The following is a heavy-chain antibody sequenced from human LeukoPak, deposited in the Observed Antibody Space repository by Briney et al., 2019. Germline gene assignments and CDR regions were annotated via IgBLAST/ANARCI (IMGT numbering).Heavy chain of an antibody. V-gene: IGHV4-59*01. J-gene: IGHJ5*02. CDR3: ARVGGSGYSYWFDP. CDR2: IYYSGST. Sequence: PSETLSLTYTVSGGSISSYYWSWIRQPPGKGLEWIGYIYYSGSTNHNPSLKSRVTISVDTSKNQFSLKLSSVTAADTAVYYCARVGGSGYSYWFDPWGQGTLVTVSS. D-gene: IGHD3-22*01. CDR1: GGSISSYY.